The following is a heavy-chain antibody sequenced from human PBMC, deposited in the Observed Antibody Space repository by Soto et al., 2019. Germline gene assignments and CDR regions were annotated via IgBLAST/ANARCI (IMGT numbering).Heavy chain of an antibody. CDR2: MNPGSGDT. D-gene: IGHD3-16*01. V-gene: IGHV1-8*01. CDR1: GYSFTNND. CDR3: ARMATFGSLNWFDP. Sequence: ASVKVSCKASGYSFTNNDVSWVRQATGQGLEWMGWMNPGSGDTGYAQKFQGRVTMARDISTAKAYMELSSLRSDDTATYYCARMATFGSLNWFDPWGQGTLVTVS. J-gene: IGHJ5*02.